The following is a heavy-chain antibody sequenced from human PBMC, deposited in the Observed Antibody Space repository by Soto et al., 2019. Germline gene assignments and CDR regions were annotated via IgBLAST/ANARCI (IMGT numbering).Heavy chain of an antibody. CDR1: GFTFSSYA. J-gene: IGHJ4*02. CDR3: AKMMYYYDSSGVFFDY. CDR2: ISGSGGST. V-gene: IGHV3-23*01. D-gene: IGHD3-22*01. Sequence: EVQLLESGGGLVQPGGSLRLSCAASGFTFSSYAMSWVRQAPGKVLEWVSAISGSGGSTYYADSVKGRFTISRDNSKNTLYLQMNSLRAEDTAVYYCAKMMYYYDSSGVFFDYWVQGTLVTVSS.